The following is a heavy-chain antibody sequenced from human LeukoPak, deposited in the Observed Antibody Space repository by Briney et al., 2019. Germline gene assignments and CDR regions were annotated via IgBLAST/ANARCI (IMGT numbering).Heavy chain of an antibody. CDR2: IHYSGST. V-gene: IGHV4-59*01. CDR3: ARSGIYGDYGIYFDY. Sequence: SETLSLTCSVSGDSFSSYYWSWIRQPPGKELEWIGYIHYSGSTKYNPSLKSRVTISADTSKKQFSLKLSSVTAADTAVYYCARSGIYGDYGIYFDYWGQGTLVTVSS. CDR1: GDSFSSYY. D-gene: IGHD4-17*01. J-gene: IGHJ4*02.